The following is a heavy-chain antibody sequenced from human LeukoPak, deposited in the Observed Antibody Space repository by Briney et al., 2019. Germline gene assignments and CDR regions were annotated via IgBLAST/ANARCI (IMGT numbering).Heavy chain of an antibody. CDR2: IGPSGVTT. D-gene: IGHD3-10*01. CDR1: GFIFSNYG. CDR3: AKDTRGILWFGELSPLDY. V-gene: IGHV3-23*01. J-gene: IGHJ4*02. Sequence: QAGGSLRLSCAASGFIFSNYGMNWVRQVPGKGLEWVSGIGPSGVTTYYADSVKGRFTISRDNSKNTVFLLMNSLRPEDTAVYYCAKDTRGILWFGELSPLDYWGQGTLVTVSS.